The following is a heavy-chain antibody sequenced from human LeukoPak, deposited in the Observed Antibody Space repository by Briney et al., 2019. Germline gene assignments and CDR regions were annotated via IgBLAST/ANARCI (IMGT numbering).Heavy chain of an antibody. CDR1: GGSISSSSYY. V-gene: IGHV4-61*01. Sequence: SETLSLTCTVSGGSISSSSYYWSWIRQPPGKGLEWIGYIYYSGSTNYNPSLKSRVTISVDTSKNQFSLKLSSVTAADTAVYYCARRCSSTSCYFEEDAFDIWGQGTMVTVSS. J-gene: IGHJ3*02. D-gene: IGHD2-2*01. CDR2: IYYSGST. CDR3: ARRCSSTSCYFEEDAFDI.